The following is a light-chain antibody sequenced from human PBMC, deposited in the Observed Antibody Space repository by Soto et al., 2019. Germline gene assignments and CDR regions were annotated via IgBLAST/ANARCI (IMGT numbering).Light chain of an antibody. Sequence: ETVLTQSPGTLSLSPGERGTLSCRASQSVSSSYLAWYQQKPGQAPRLLIYGASSRATGVPDRFSGSGSGTDFTLTISRLEPEDSAVHYCQQYGSSPITFGRGTRLEI. CDR2: GAS. CDR1: QSVSSSY. CDR3: QQYGSSPIT. V-gene: IGKV3-20*01. J-gene: IGKJ5*01.